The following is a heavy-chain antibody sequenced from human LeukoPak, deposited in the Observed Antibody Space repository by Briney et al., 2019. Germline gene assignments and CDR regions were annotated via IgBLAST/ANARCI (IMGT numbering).Heavy chain of an antibody. J-gene: IGHJ1*01. D-gene: IGHD1-1*01. V-gene: IGHV3-23*01. CDR1: GFTFSSYA. CDR2: ISSYGAST. CDR3: AKARSEGTTATTAYFQH. Sequence: PGGSLRLSCAASGFTFSSYAMSWVRHAPGKGLEWVSAISSYGASTYYADSVKGRFTISRDNSKNTLYLQMNSLRVEDTAVYYCAKARSEGTTATTAYFQHWGQGTLVTVSS.